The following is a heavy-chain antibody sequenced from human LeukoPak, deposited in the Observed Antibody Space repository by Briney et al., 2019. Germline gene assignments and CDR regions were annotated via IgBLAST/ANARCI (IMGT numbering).Heavy chain of an antibody. CDR1: GYSFDSQW. CDR2: IYPGDSDT. V-gene: IGHV5-51*01. Sequence: GESLKISCKGSGYSFDSQWIGWVRPMPGKRLEWMGIIYPGDSDTKYSPSFEGQVTMSADKSISTAYLQWRSLKASDTAIYYCARHDGSGPFDYWGQGTLVTVSS. CDR3: ARHDGSGPFDY. J-gene: IGHJ4*02. D-gene: IGHD1-1*01.